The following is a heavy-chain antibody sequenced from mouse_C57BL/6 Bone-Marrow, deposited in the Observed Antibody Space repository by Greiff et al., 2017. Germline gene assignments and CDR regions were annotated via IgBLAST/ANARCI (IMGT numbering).Heavy chain of an antibody. CDR2: IHPNSGST. J-gene: IGHJ2*01. D-gene: IGHD1-1*01. CDR3: ARSNYGSSLFDY. CDR1: GYTFTSYW. Sequence: QVQLQQPGAELVKPGASVKLSCTASGYTFTSYWMHWVKQRPGQGLEWIGMIHPNSGSTNYNEKFKSKATLTVDTSSSTAYMQLSSLTSEDSAVYYCARSNYGSSLFDYWGQGTTLTVSS. V-gene: IGHV1-64*01.